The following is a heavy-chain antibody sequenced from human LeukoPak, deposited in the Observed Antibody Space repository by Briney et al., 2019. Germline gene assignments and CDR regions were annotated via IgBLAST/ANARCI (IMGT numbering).Heavy chain of an antibody. D-gene: IGHD2-2*02. CDR3: ARSRISCYTPFCYYMDV. CDR2: ISSSSSYI. Sequence: PGGSLRLSCAASGFIFSTYSMNWVRQAPGKGLEWVSSISSSSSYIYYADSVKGRFTISRDNAKNSLYLQMNSLRAEDTAVYYCARSRISCYTPFCYYMDVWGKGTTVTVSS. V-gene: IGHV3-21*01. CDR1: GFIFSTYS. J-gene: IGHJ6*03.